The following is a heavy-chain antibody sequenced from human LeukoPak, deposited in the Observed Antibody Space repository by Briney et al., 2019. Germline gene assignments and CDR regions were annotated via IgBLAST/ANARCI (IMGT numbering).Heavy chain of an antibody. CDR2: IYYSGST. Sequence: SETLSLTCTVSGGSISSYYWSWIRQPPGKGLEWIGHIYYSGSTNYNPSLKSRVTISVDTSKTQFSLKLTSVTAADTAVYYCATSQGGDWFDPWGQGTLVTVSS. CDR1: GGSISSYY. D-gene: IGHD3-16*01. CDR3: ATSQGGDWFDP. V-gene: IGHV4-59*03. J-gene: IGHJ5*02.